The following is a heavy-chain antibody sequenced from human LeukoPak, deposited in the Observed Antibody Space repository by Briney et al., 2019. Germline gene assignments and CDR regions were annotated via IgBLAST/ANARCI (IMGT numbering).Heavy chain of an antibody. Sequence: GGSLRLSCAASRFTLSNYAMHWVRQAPGMGLEYVSTLGTNGFTTYYGNSVKGRFIISRDNSKNTLYLQVASLRAEDMAVYYCAREGVSRGFDYWGQGTLVTVSS. V-gene: IGHV3-64*01. CDR1: RFTLSNYA. J-gene: IGHJ4*02. CDR2: LGTNGFTT. CDR3: AREGVSRGFDY. D-gene: IGHD3-10*01.